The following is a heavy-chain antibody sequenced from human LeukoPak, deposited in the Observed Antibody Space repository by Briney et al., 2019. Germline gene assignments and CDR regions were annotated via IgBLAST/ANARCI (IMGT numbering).Heavy chain of an antibody. CDR3: ARTNGGYEYN. CDR1: GYTFTGYY. J-gene: IGHJ4*02. V-gene: IGHV1-2*02. D-gene: IGHD5-12*01. CDR2: INPYSGDT. Sequence: ASVKVSCKASGYTFTGYYMHWVRQAPGQGLEWMGWINPYSGDTMYAQKFQGRVTMTRDTSISTAYMELNRLRSDDTAVYYCARTNGGYEYNWGQGTLVIVSS.